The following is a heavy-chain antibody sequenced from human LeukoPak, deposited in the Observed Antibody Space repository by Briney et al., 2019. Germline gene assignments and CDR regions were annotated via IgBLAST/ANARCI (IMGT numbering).Heavy chain of an antibody. CDR3: ARDMSVTGTLNWFDP. CDR1: GYTFTGYY. Sequence: ASVKVSCKASGYTFTGYYMHWVRQAPGQGLEWMGWINPNSGGTNYAQKFQGRVTMTRDTSISAAYMELSRLRSDDTAVYYCARDMSVTGTLNWFDPWGQGTLVTVSS. V-gene: IGHV1-2*02. J-gene: IGHJ5*02. CDR2: INPNSGGT. D-gene: IGHD1-7*01.